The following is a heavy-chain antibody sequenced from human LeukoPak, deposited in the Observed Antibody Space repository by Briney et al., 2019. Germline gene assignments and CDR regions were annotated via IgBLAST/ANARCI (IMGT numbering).Heavy chain of an antibody. J-gene: IGHJ3*02. CDR3: ARSTRTVAATGAFDI. CDR1: GFTFSSYG. D-gene: IGHD4-23*01. Sequence: QPGRSLRLSCAASGFTFSSYGMHWVRQAPGKGLEWVAVIWYDGSNKYYADSVKGRFTISRDNSKNTLYLQMNSLRAEDTAVYYCARSTRTVAATGAFDIWGQGTMVTVSS. CDR2: IWYDGSNK. V-gene: IGHV3-33*01.